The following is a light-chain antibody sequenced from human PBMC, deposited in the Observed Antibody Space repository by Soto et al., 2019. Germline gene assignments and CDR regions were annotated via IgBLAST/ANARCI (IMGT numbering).Light chain of an antibody. CDR1: HDITSY. Sequence: DMQMNQSPSSLSASVGDRVTITCQASHDITSYLNWYQHKPGKAPKLLIYDASILEAGVPSRFSGSVSGTDFTFTISSLQPEDVATYYCQKCDYLPIFGPGTTVDFK. J-gene: IGKJ3*01. CDR3: QKCDYLPI. CDR2: DAS. V-gene: IGKV1-33*01.